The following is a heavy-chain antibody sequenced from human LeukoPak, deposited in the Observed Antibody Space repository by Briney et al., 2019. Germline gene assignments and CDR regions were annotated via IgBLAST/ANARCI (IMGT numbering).Heavy chain of an antibody. CDR2: IKSKTDDGTT. Sequence: GGSLRLSCAASGFPFSRFSLNWVRQAPGKGLEWVGRIKSKTDDGTTDYAAPVKGRFTISRDDSKNTLYLQMNSLKTEDTAVYYCTTAPQYYDTLTGYYTTEYFDYWGQGTLVTVSS. J-gene: IGHJ4*02. CDR1: GFPFSRFS. D-gene: IGHD3-9*01. V-gene: IGHV3-15*01. CDR3: TTAPQYYDTLTGYYTTEYFDY.